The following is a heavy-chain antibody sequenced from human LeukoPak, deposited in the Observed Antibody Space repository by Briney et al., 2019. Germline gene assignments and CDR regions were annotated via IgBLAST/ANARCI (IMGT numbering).Heavy chain of an antibody. D-gene: IGHD1-26*01. J-gene: IGHJ2*01. Sequence: GGSLRLSCAASGFTFSSYSMNWVRQAPGKGPEWVSVIYSGGSTYYADSVKGRFTISRDSSRNTLFLHMNTLRAEDTAIYYCAKDRTVGASYWYFDLWGRGTLVTVSS. CDR2: IYSGGST. CDR1: GFTFSSYS. CDR3: AKDRTVGASYWYFDL. V-gene: IGHV3-53*01.